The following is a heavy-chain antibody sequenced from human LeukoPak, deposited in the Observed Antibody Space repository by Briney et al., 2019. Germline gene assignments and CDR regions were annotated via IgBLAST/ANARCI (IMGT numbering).Heavy chain of an antibody. V-gene: IGHV3-30-3*01. Sequence: GGSLRLSCKASGFTFSSYSMHWVRQAPGKGLEWVGFISSDGSNKYYADTVKGRFTISRDTSKNTLYLQLNSLRAEDTAVYYCAREGSSSWGTYYYYWMDVWGKGTTVTVPS. CDR2: ISSDGSNK. J-gene: IGHJ6*01. D-gene: IGHD6-6*01. CDR1: GFTFSSYS. CDR3: AREGSSSWGTYYYYWMDV.